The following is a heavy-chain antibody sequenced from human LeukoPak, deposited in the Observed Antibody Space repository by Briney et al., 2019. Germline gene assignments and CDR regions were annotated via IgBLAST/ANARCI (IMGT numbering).Heavy chain of an antibody. V-gene: IGHV3-23*01. Sequence: PGGSLRLSCAASGFTFSSYAMSWVRQAPGKGQEWVSAISGNGGRTYYADSVKGRFTISRDNSKNTLYLQMNSLRAEDTAVYYCAKVREMDTILEKFDNWGQGTLVTVSS. CDR1: GFTFSSYA. CDR2: ISGNGGRT. CDR3: AKVREMDTILEKFDN. J-gene: IGHJ5*02. D-gene: IGHD5-24*01.